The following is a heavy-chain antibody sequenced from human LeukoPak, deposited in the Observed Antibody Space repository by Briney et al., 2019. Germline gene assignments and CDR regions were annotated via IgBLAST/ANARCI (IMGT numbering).Heavy chain of an antibody. J-gene: IGHJ4*01. V-gene: IGHV3-23*01. CDR1: GFTFSSYW. CDR3: AKATFASSWNLYFDY. D-gene: IGHD6-13*01. CDR2: ISSSGGST. Sequence: GGSLRLSCAASGFTFSSYWMHWVRQAPGKGLEWVSTISSSGGSTYYADSVKGRFTISRDNSKSTLYLQMNSLRAEDTAVYYCAKATFASSWNLYFDYWGQGTLVTVSS.